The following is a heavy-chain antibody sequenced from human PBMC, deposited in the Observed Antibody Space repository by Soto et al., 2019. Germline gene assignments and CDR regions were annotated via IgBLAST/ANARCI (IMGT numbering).Heavy chain of an antibody. CDR1: GGSFSGYY. J-gene: IGHJ6*02. Sequence: KNSETLSLTCAVYGGSFSGYYWSWIRQPPGKGLEWIGEINHSGSTNYNPSLKSRVTISVDTSKNQFSLKLSSVTAADTAVYYCARNGSYYDFWSGYYFGGGMDVWGQGTTVTVSS. CDR2: INHSGST. D-gene: IGHD3-3*01. V-gene: IGHV4-34*01. CDR3: ARNGSYYDFWSGYYFGGGMDV.